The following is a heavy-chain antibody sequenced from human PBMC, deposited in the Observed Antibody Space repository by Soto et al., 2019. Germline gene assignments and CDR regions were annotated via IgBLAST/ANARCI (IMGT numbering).Heavy chain of an antibody. CDR3: AKGQLLWWFDP. J-gene: IGHJ5*02. V-gene: IGHV3-23*01. Sequence: GSLRLSCAASGFSFSDSAMSWVRQPPGRGLDGVSTISGSGGATYYADSVRGRFSISRDNSKNTLYLQMNSLRAEDTAVYYCAKGQLLWWFDPWGQGTLVTVSS. D-gene: IGHD2-2*01. CDR2: ISGSGGAT. CDR1: GFSFSDSA.